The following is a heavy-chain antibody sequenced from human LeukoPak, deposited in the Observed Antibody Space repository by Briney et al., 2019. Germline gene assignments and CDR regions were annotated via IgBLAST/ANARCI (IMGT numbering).Heavy chain of an antibody. J-gene: IGHJ3*02. Sequence: PGGSLRLSCAASGFSFSDYAMSWVRQAPGKGLEWVSAISGSVSRTYYADSVKGRFTISRDNNKNTLFLQMDSLRAEDTAVYYCAKDGHSSSWYKDAFDIWGQGTMVTVSS. V-gene: IGHV3-23*01. CDR3: AKDGHSSSWYKDAFDI. CDR1: GFSFSDYA. D-gene: IGHD6-13*01. CDR2: ISGSVSRT.